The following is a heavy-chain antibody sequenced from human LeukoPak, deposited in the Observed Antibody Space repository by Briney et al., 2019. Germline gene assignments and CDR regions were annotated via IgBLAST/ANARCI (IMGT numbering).Heavy chain of an antibody. Sequence: PSETLSLTCTVSGGSISSYYWSWIRQPPGKGLEWIGYIYYSGSTNYNPSLKSRVTISVDTSKNQFSVNLSSVTAADTAVYYCARANVDTYYYYYYMDVWGKGTTVTVSS. J-gene: IGHJ6*03. V-gene: IGHV4-59*01. CDR3: ARANVDTYYYYYYMDV. D-gene: IGHD5-18*01. CDR1: GGSISSYY. CDR2: IYYSGST.